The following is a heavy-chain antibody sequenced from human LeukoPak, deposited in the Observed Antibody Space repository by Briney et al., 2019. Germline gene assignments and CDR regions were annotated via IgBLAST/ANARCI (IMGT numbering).Heavy chain of an antibody. Sequence: GGSLRLSCAASGFTFSNAWMSWVRQAPGKGLEWVGRIKSKTDGGTTDYAAPVKGRFTISRDDSKNTLYLQMNSLKTEDTAVYYCTTEEYYDFWSGPGSSFDYWGQGTLVTVSS. CDR2: IKSKTDGGTT. CDR1: GFTFSNAW. CDR3: TTEEYYDFWSGPGSSFDY. V-gene: IGHV3-15*01. D-gene: IGHD3-3*01. J-gene: IGHJ4*02.